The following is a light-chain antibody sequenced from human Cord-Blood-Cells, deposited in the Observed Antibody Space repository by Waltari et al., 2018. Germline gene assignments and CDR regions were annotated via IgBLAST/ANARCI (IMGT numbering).Light chain of an antibody. CDR2: EVR. CDR1: SSDVGGYTY. Sequence: QPALTHPPPASGSLGQSVTISCTATSSDVGGYTYVSWSQQHPGKAPKLMNSEVRKRPPGVPDRFSASISGNTASLTVSGLQAEDEADYYCSSYAGSSNLVFGGGTKLTVL. J-gene: IGLJ2*01. V-gene: IGLV2-8*01. CDR3: SSYAGSSNLV.